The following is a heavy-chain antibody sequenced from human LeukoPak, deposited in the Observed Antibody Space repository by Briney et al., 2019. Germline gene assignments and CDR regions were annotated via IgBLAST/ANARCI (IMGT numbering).Heavy chain of an antibody. J-gene: IGHJ6*03. V-gene: IGHV3-21*01. CDR1: GSSLSTNS. CDR2: ISSSSSYI. Sequence: GGSLDPSFQASGSSLSTNSMTWARQPQGKGLRWVSSISSSSSYIYYADSVKGRFTISRDNAKNSLYLQMNSLRVEDTAVYYCARVGEEGDYMDVWGKGTTVTVSS. CDR3: ARVGEEGDYMDV.